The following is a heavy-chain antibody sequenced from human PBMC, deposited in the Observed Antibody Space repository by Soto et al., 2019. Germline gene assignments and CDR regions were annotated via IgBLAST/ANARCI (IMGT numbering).Heavy chain of an antibody. D-gene: IGHD3-10*01. J-gene: IGHJ6*02. Sequence: TSETLSLTCTVSGGSVSSGSYYWSWIRQPPGKGLEWIGYIYYSGSTNYNPSLKSRVTISVDTSKNQFSLKLSSVTAADTAVYYCARGSGNYYYYGMDVWGQGTTVTVSS. CDR3: ARGSGNYYYYGMDV. CDR1: GGSVSSGSYY. CDR2: IYYSGST. V-gene: IGHV4-61*01.